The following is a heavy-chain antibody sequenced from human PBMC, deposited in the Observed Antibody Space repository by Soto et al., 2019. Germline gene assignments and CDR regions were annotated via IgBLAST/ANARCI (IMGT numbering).Heavy chain of an antibody. D-gene: IGHD6-19*01. CDR1: GYTFTSYY. Sequence: GASVKVSCKASGYTFTSYYMHWVRQAPGQGLEWMGIINPSGGSTSYAQKFQGRVTMTRDTSTSTVYMELSSLRSEDTAVYYCAIIAVAGKGFDYWGQGTLVTVSS. CDR3: AIIAVAGKGFDY. J-gene: IGHJ4*02. CDR2: INPSGGST. V-gene: IGHV1-46*01.